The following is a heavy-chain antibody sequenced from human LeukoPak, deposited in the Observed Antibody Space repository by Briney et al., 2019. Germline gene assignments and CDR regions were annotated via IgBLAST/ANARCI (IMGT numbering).Heavy chain of an antibody. J-gene: IGHJ3*02. Sequence: SETLSLTCTVSGGSISSVSYYWGWIRQPPGKGLEWIGIFYYSGSTYYNPSLKSRVTISGDTSKNQFSLKLSSVTAADTAVYYCARGRTYYVLLHGAFHAFDIWGQGTMVTVSS. D-gene: IGHD1-26*01. CDR1: GGSISSVSYY. CDR2: FYYSGST. CDR3: ARGRTYYVLLHGAFHAFDI. V-gene: IGHV4-39*01.